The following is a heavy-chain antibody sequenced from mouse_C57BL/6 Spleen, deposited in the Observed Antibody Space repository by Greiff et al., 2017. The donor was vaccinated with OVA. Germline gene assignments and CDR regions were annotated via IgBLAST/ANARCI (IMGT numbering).Heavy chain of an antibody. V-gene: IGHV2-6*02. CDR2: IWSDGST. J-gene: IGHJ1*03. CDR1: GFSLTSYG. Sequence: VQLKESGPGLVAPSQSLSITCTVSGFSLTSYGVHWVRQPPGKGLEWLVVIWSDGSTTYNSALNSSLSIRKDNSTSQVFLKKNSSQTDEKATDYCGRNWQGWDFDVWGTGTTVTVSS. CDR3: GRNWQGWDFDV. D-gene: IGHD1-1*02.